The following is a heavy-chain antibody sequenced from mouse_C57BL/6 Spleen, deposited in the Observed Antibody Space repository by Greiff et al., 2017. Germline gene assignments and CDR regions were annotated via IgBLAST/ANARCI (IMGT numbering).Heavy chain of an antibody. J-gene: IGHJ3*01. Sequence: QVQLQQPGAELVKPGASVKLSCKASGYTFTSYWMHWVKQRPGQGLEWIGMIHPSSGSTNYNEKFKSKATLTVDKSSSTAYMQLSSLTSEDSAVYYCARGRAIVGSFDYWGQGTLLTVSA. CDR1: GYTFTSYW. CDR2: IHPSSGST. V-gene: IGHV1-64*01. CDR3: ARGRAIVGSFDY. D-gene: IGHD1-1*01.